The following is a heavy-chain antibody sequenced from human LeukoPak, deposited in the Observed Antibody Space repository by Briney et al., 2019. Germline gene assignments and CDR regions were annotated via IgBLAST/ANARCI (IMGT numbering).Heavy chain of an antibody. Sequence: ASVKVSCKASGYIFTSYYMHWVRQAPGQGLEWMGIINPSGGSTSYAQKFQGRDTMNRDMSTSTDNMELSSLRSEDTAVYCCARDTDGPDFWGQGTLVTVSA. CDR3: ARDTDGPDF. CDR1: GYIFTSYY. D-gene: IGHD5-24*01. CDR2: INPSGGST. V-gene: IGHV1-46*01. J-gene: IGHJ4*02.